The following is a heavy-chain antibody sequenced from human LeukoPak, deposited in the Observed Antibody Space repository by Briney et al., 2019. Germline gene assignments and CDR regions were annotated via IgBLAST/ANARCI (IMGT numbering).Heavy chain of an antibody. V-gene: IGHV3-23*01. CDR2: ISGSGDTT. D-gene: IGHD1-1*01. CDR3: AKDASNYFWYFDL. J-gene: IGHJ2*01. Sequence: GGSLRLSCAGSGFIFSTYAMTRVRQAPGKGLEWVSGISGSGDTTYYADSVKGRFTISRDNSKNTLYLQMSSLRAEDTAVYCCAKDASNYFWYFDLWGRGTLVTVSS. CDR1: GFIFSTYA.